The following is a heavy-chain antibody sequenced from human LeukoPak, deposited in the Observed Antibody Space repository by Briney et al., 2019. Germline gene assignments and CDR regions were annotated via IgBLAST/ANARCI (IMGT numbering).Heavy chain of an antibody. CDR1: GFTLSSYP. CDR3: ARGDGYNYYFYYMDV. J-gene: IGHJ6*03. Sequence: GGSLRLSCAASGFTLSSYPMHWVRQAPGKGLEYVSSISRNGGTTYYANALKGRFTISRDTSKNTLYLQMGSLRAEDMAVYYCARGDGYNYYFYYMDVWGKGATVTVSS. D-gene: IGHD5-24*01. V-gene: IGHV3-64*01. CDR2: ISRNGGTT.